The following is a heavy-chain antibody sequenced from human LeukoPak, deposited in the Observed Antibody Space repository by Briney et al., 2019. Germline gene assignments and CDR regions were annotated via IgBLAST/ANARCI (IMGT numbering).Heavy chain of an antibody. D-gene: IGHD3-3*01. J-gene: IGHJ5*02. V-gene: IGHV4-39*01. CDR1: GGSISSSSYY. CDR2: IYYSGST. CDR3: ARQPSSSDYDFWSGGRTRFDP. Sequence: SETLSLTCTVSGGSISSSSYYWGWIRQPPGKGLEWIGSIYYSGSTYYNPSLKSRVTISVDTSKNQFSLKLSSVTAADTAVYYWARQPSSSDYDFWSGGRTRFDPWGQGTLVTVSS.